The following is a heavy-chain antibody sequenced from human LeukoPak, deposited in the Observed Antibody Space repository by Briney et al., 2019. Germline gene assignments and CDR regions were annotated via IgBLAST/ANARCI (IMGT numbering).Heavy chain of an antibody. D-gene: IGHD6-13*01. V-gene: IGHV4-34*01. Sequence: PSETLSLTCTVSGGSITSGYYWSWIRQPPGKGLEWIGEINHSGSTNYNPSLKSRVTISVDTSKNQFSLKLSSVTAADTAVYYCARVLRGSSWHRNPFDYWGQGTLVTVSS. CDR1: GGSITSGYY. CDR3: ARVLRGSSWHRNPFDY. CDR2: INHSGST. J-gene: IGHJ4*02.